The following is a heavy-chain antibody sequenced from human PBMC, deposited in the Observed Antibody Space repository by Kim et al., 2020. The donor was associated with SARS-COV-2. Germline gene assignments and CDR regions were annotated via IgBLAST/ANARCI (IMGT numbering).Heavy chain of an antibody. CDR3: ARCLRGYSYGYYNWFDP. CDR1: GGSFSGYY. J-gene: IGHJ5*02. CDR2: INHSGST. D-gene: IGHD5-18*01. Sequence: SETLSLTCAVYGGSFSGYYWSWIRQPPGKGLEWIGEINHSGSTNYNPSLKSRVTISVDTSKNQFSLKLSSVTAADTAVYYCARCLRGYSYGYYNWFDPWGQGTLVTVSS. V-gene: IGHV4-34*01.